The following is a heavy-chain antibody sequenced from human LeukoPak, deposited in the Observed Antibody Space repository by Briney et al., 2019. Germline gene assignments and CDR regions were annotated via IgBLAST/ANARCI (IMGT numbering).Heavy chain of an antibody. Sequence: GGSLRLSCAVSGFTVTTYSMTWVRQAPGKGLEWVSGIIGSGTSTFYADSVSGRFTISRDKSKNTLYLQMNTLRAEDTAIYYCAKRDSRGLYYFDYWGQGTPVTVSS. V-gene: IGHV3-23*01. J-gene: IGHJ4*02. CDR3: AKRDSRGLYYFDY. D-gene: IGHD6-19*01. CDR1: GFTVTTYS. CDR2: IIGSGTST.